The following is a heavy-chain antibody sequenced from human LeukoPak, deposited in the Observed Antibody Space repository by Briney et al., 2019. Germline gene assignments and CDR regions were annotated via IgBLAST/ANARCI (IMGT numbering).Heavy chain of an antibody. CDR1: GFSFRVYS. D-gene: IGHD3-3*01. CDR2: ISSSSSDI. Sequence: PGGSLRLSCAASGFSFRVYSMNWVRQAPGQGLEWVSSISSSSSDISYADSVKGRFTISRDNAKNSLYLRMNSLRAEDTAVYYCARVPGGLEWADFDYWGQGTLVTVSS. CDR3: ARVPGGLEWADFDY. V-gene: IGHV3-21*01. J-gene: IGHJ4*02.